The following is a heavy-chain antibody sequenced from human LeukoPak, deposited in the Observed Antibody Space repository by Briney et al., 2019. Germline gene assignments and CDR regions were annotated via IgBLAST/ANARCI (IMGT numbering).Heavy chain of an antibody. V-gene: IGHV4-34*01. D-gene: IGHD2-2*02. Sequence: SETLSLTCAVYGGSFSDYYWTWIRQPPGKGLEWIGEINHSGNTKYSPSLKSRVTISADTSKNQFSLKLTSVTAADTAVYYCARRGGYTYVDDYWGQGTLVTVSS. CDR2: INHSGNT. J-gene: IGHJ4*02. CDR1: GGSFSDYY. CDR3: ARRGGYTYVDDY.